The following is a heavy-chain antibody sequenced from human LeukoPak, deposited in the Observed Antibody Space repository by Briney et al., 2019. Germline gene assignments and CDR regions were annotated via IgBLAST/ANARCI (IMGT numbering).Heavy chain of an antibody. CDR1: GGSISSYY. CDR2: IYYSGST. D-gene: IGHD3-10*02. CDR3: ARGCSTDAFDI. J-gene: IGHJ3*02. Sequence: SETLSLTCTASGGSISSYYWSWIRQPPGKGLEWIGYIYYSGSTNYNPSLKSRVTISVDTSKNQFSLKLSSVTAADTAVYYCARGCSTDAFDIWGQGTMVTVSS. V-gene: IGHV4-59*01.